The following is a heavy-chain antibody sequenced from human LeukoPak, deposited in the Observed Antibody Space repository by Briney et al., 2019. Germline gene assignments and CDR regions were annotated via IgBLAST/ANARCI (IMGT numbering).Heavy chain of an antibody. J-gene: IGHJ6*03. CDR2: IYHSGST. CDR1: GYSISSGYY. D-gene: IGHD6-13*01. V-gene: IGHV4-38-2*02. CDR3: ARDSSSWSYAAYYYYYMDV. Sequence: SETLSLTCTVSGYSISSGYYWGWIRQPPGKGLEWIGSIYHSGSTYYNPSLKSRVTISVDTSKNQFSLKLSSVTAADTAVYYCARDSSSWSYAAYYYYYMDVWGKGTTVTVSS.